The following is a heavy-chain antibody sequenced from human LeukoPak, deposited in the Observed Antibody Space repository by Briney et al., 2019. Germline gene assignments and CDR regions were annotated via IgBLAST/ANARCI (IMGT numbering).Heavy chain of an antibody. CDR3: ARGMTATTSLNSWFDP. D-gene: IGHD1-7*01. CDR1: GGSISSYY. Sequence: KPSETLSLTCTVSGGSISSYYWSWIRQLAGKGLEWIGRIHTSGSTNYTPSLKSRVTISVDTSKNQFSLNLSSVTAADTAVYYCARGMTATTSLNSWFDPWGQGTLVTVSS. V-gene: IGHV4-4*07. CDR2: IHTSGST. J-gene: IGHJ5*02.